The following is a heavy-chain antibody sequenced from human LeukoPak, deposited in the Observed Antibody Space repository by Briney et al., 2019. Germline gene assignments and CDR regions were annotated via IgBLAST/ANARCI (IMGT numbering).Heavy chain of an antibody. CDR3: AKIGGYCSGGSCRGGFDY. CDR2: ISGSGGST. V-gene: IGHV3-23*01. CDR1: GVTFSSYA. D-gene: IGHD2-15*01. J-gene: IGHJ4*02. Sequence: GGSLRLSCAASGVTFSSYAMSWVRQAPGKGLEWVSAISGSGGSTYYADSVKGRFTISRDNSKNTLFLQMNSPRAEDTAVYYCAKIGGYCSGGSCRGGFDYWGQGTLVTVSS.